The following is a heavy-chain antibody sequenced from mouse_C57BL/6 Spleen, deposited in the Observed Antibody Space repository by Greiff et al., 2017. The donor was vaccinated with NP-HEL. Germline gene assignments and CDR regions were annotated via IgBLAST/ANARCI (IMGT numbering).Heavy chain of an antibody. V-gene: IGHV1-82*01. CDR1: GYAFSSSW. CDR2: IYPGDGDT. J-gene: IGHJ4*01. CDR3: ARPDYGSSYGYAMDY. D-gene: IGHD1-1*01. Sequence: QVQLKESGPELVKPGASVKISCKASGYAFSSSWMNWVKQRPGKGLEWIGRIYPGDGDTNYNGKFKGKATLTADKSSSTAYMQLSSRTSEDSAVYFCARPDYGSSYGYAMDYWGQGTSVTVSS.